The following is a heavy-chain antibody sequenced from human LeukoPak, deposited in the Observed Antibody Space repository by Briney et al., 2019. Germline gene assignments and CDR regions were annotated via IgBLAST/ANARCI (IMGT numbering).Heavy chain of an antibody. D-gene: IGHD2-2*01. J-gene: IGHJ3*02. CDR2: ISAYNGNT. V-gene: IGHV1-18*01. CDR3: ARGVVVPAAMSDAFDI. CDR1: GYTFTSYG. Sequence: ASVKVSCKASGYTFTSYGISWVRQAPGQGLEWMGWISAYNGNTNYAQKLQGRVTMTTDTSTSTAYMELRSLRSDDTAVYYCARGVVVPAAMSDAFDIWGQGTMVTVSS.